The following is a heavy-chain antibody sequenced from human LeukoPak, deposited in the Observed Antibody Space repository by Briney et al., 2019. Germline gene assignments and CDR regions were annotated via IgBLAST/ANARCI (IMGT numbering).Heavy chain of an antibody. CDR1: GGTFSSYA. Sequence: ASVKVSCKASGGTFSSYAISWVRQAPGQGLEWMGRIIPILGIANYAQKFQGRVTITADKSTSTPYMELSSLRSEDTAVYYCARDTFPGVPNSGGGYWGQGTLVTVSS. J-gene: IGHJ4*02. D-gene: IGHD3-16*01. CDR2: IIPILGIA. V-gene: IGHV1-69*04. CDR3: ARDTFPGVPNSGGGY.